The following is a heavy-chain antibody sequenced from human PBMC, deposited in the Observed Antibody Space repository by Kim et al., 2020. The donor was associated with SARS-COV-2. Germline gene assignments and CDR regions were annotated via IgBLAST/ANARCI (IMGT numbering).Heavy chain of an antibody. Sequence: SETLSLTCTVSGGSISSSSYYWGWIRQPPGKGLEWIGSIYYSGSTYYNPSLKSRVTISVDTSKNQFSLKLSSVTAADTAVYYCARPRSLFHDYVWGSYRFFSAFDIWGQGTMVTVSS. CDR2: IYYSGST. J-gene: IGHJ3*02. D-gene: IGHD3-16*02. CDR1: GGSISSSSYY. V-gene: IGHV4-39*01. CDR3: ARPRSLFHDYVWGSYRFFSAFDI.